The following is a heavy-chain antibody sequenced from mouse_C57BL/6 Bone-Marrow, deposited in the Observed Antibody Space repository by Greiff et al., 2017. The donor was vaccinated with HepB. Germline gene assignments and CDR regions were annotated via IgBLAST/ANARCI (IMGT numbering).Heavy chain of an antibody. CDR2: IDPSDSYT. D-gene: IGHD2-3*01. J-gene: IGHJ2*01. Sequence: VQLQQPGAELVMPGALVKLSCKASGYTFTSYWMHWVKQRPGQGLEWIGEIDPSDSYTNYNQKFKGKSTLTVDKSSSTAYMQLSSLTSEDSAVYYCARSDYDGYYYLDYWGQGTTLTVSS. CDR1: GYTFTSYW. V-gene: IGHV1-69*01. CDR3: ARSDYDGYYYLDY.